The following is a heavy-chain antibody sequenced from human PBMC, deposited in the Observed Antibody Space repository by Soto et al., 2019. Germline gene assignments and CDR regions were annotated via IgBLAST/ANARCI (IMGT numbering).Heavy chain of an antibody. J-gene: IGHJ4*02. Sequence: PGGSLRLSCAASGFTFSSYAMSWVRQAPGKGLEWVSAISGSGGSTYYADSVKGRFTISRDNSKNTLYLQMNSLRAEDTAVYYCAKDLNLGGSYALFFDYWGQGTLVTVSS. D-gene: IGHD3-16*01. V-gene: IGHV3-23*01. CDR3: AKDLNLGGSYALFFDY. CDR2: ISGSGGST. CDR1: GFTFSSYA.